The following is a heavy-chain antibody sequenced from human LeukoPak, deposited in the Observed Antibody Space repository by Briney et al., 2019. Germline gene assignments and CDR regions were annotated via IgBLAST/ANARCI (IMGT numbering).Heavy chain of an antibody. CDR3: ARDRARPDYFDY. J-gene: IGHJ4*02. Sequence: GGSLRLSCAASGFTFSSYEMNWVRQAPGKGLEWVSYISSSGSTIYYADSVKGRFTISRDNAKNSLYLQMNSLRAEDTAVYYCARDRARPDYFDYWGQGTLVTVSS. CDR2: ISSSGSTI. CDR1: GFTFSSYE. V-gene: IGHV3-48*03. D-gene: IGHD6-6*01.